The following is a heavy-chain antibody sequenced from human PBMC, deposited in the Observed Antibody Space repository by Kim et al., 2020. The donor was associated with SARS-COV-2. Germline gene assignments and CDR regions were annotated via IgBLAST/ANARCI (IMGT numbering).Heavy chain of an antibody. CDR1: GFTFSSYA. CDR3: TRDSGRGYAMDV. CDR2: ISANGRTI. J-gene: IGHJ6*02. Sequence: GGSLRLSCAGSGFTFSSYAMNWVRQAPGKGLEWVSYISANGRTIYYADSVKGRFTISRDKAKNSLYLQMNSLRDEDAAVFYCTRDSGRGYAMDVWGQGTT. V-gene: IGHV3-48*02. D-gene: IGHD3-10*01.